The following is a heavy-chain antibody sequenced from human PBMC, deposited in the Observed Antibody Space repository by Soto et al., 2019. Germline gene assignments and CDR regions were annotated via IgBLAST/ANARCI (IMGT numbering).Heavy chain of an antibody. CDR1: GGSFSGYY. J-gene: IGHJ4*02. Sequence: SETLSLTCAVSGGSFSGYYWTWIRQPPGKGLEWIGRISSSGSTTYNPSLKSRVFISVGTSNNQFFLRLSSVTAADTAVYYCARYTSYFDSSGYPDFWGQGTLVTVSS. D-gene: IGHD3-22*01. CDR2: ISSSGST. V-gene: IGHV4-34*01. CDR3: ARYTSYFDSSGYPDF.